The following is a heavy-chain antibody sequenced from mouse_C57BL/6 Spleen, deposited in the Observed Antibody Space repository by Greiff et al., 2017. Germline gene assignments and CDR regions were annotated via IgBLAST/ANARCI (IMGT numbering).Heavy chain of an antibody. CDR2: IDPSDSYT. CDR3: ARTAQGYAMDY. J-gene: IGHJ4*01. Sequence: QVQLQQPGAELVMPGASVKLSCKASGYTFTSYWMHWVKQRPGQGLEWIGEIDPSDSYTNYNQKFKGKSTLTVDKSSSPAYMQLSSLTSEDSAVYYCARTAQGYAMDYWGQGTSVTVSS. D-gene: IGHD3-2*02. CDR1: GYTFTSYW. V-gene: IGHV1-69*01.